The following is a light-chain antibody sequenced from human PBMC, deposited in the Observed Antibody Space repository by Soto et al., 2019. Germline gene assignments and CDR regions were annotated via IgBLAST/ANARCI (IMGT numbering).Light chain of an antibody. CDR2: RDD. CDR3: GAWDDSLSGWV. J-gene: IGLJ3*02. V-gene: IGLV1-47*01. Sequence: QSVLTQPPSASRTPGQRVTISCSGTSSNIGSNYVYWYQNLPGTAPKLLIYRDDRRPSGVPDRFSGSKSGTSASLAIGGLRSEDEADYYCGAWDDSLSGWVFGGGTKLTVL. CDR1: SSNIGSNY.